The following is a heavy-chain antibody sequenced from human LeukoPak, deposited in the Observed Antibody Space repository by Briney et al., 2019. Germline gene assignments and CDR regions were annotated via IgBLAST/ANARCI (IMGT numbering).Heavy chain of an antibody. Sequence: SETLSLTCAVSGYSISSGYYWGWIRQPPGKGLEWIGSIYHSGSTYYNPSLKSRVTISVDTSKNQFSLKLSSVTAADTAVYYCASLYYYGSGSPGYWGQGTLVTVSS. D-gene: IGHD3-10*01. CDR1: GYSISSGYY. CDR3: ASLYYYGSGSPGY. V-gene: IGHV4-38-2*01. CDR2: IYHSGST. J-gene: IGHJ4*02.